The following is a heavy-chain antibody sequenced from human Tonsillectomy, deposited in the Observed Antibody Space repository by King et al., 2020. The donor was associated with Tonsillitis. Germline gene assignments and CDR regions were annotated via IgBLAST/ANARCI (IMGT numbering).Heavy chain of an antibody. CDR2: IHYSGST. Sequence: QLQESGPGLVKPSETLSLTCSVSGDSINNNNYLWGWVRQPPGQGLEWIGSIHYSGSTYYNPSLKSRVTISVDTSRNRFSLKMTFVTAADTAVYYCASHPVWWSNRRSVWFDPWGQGTLVTVSS. CDR3: ASHPVWWSNRRSVWFDP. J-gene: IGHJ5*02. V-gene: IGHV4-39*07. D-gene: IGHD2-21*01. CDR1: GDSINNNNYL.